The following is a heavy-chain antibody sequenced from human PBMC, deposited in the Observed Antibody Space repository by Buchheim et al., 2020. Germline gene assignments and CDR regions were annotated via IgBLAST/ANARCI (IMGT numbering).Heavy chain of an antibody. CDR2: ISSSGSTI. Sequence: EVQLVESGGGLVQPGGSLRLSCAASGFTFSSYEMNWVRQAPGKGLEWVSYISSSGSTIYYADSVKGRFTISRDNAKNSLYLQMNSLRAEDTAVYDCARENDFWSGSYGWFDPWGQGTL. V-gene: IGHV3-48*03. J-gene: IGHJ5*02. CDR3: ARENDFWSGSYGWFDP. CDR1: GFTFSSYE. D-gene: IGHD3-3*01.